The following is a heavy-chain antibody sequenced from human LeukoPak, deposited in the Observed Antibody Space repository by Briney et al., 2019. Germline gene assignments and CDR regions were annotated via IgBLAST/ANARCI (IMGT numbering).Heavy chain of an antibody. V-gene: IGHV1-46*01. Sequence: APVKVSCKASGYTFSSYYMHWVRQAPGQGLEWMGIINPSGGGTTYAQKFQGRVTMTRDMSTSTVYMELSSLRSEDTAVYYCARENIATINYYDSGIGYWGQGTLVTVSS. CDR2: INPSGGGT. CDR1: GYTFSSYY. CDR3: ARENIATINYYDSGIGY. D-gene: IGHD3-22*01. J-gene: IGHJ4*02.